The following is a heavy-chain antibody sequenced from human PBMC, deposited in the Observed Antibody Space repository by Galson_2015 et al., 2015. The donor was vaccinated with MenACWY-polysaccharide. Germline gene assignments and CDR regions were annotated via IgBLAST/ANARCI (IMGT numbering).Heavy chain of an antibody. CDR2: GST. D-gene: IGHD2-21*01. V-gene: IGHV4-39*02. J-gene: IGHJ3*02. Sequence: GSTHYSPSLKSRLTLSGDTSTNHLSLNLNSVTAADSGVYYCVKSILVTQGGAIDIWGQGTLVTVSS. CDR3: VKSILVTQGGAIDI.